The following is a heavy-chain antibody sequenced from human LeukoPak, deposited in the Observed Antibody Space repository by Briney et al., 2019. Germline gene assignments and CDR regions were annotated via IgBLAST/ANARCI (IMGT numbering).Heavy chain of an antibody. J-gene: IGHJ6*03. CDR3: ASAPYYYHYMDV. CDR1: GGTISSSSYY. V-gene: IGHV4-39*01. CDR2: IYYSGST. Sequence: PSETLSLTCTVSGGTISSSSYYWGWIRQPPGKGLEWIGAIYYSGSTYYNPSLKSRVTISVDTSKNQFSLKLSSVTAADTAAYYCASAPYYYHYMDVWGKGTTVTVSS.